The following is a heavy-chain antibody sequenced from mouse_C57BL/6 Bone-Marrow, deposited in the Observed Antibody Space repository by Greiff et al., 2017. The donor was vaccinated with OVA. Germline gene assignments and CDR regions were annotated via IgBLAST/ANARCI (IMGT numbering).Heavy chain of an antibody. CDR3: ARDGDYGGWYFDV. J-gene: IGHJ1*03. Sequence: EVMLVESGGGLVKPGGSLKLSCAASGFTFSSYAMSWVRQTPEKRLEWVATISDGGSYTYYPDNVKGRFTISRDNAKNNPYLQMSHVKSEDTAMYYCARDGDYGGWYFDVWGTGTTVTVSS. D-gene: IGHD2-4*01. CDR1: GFTFSSYA. CDR2: ISDGGSYT. V-gene: IGHV5-4*01.